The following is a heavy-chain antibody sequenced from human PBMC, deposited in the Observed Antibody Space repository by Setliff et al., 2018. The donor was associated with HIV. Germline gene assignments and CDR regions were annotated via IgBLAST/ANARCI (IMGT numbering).Heavy chain of an antibody. J-gene: IGHJ4*02. V-gene: IGHV1-2*02. CDR1: VYTFTAHH. D-gene: IGHD3-3*01. Sequence: ASVKVSCKSSVYTFTAHHIHWVRQAPGQGPEWMGWIIPKSGETSYAEKFRGRVTMTRDTSLSTAYMELSWLTSDDTAVYYCARVVDRDYDFWSAYEYWGQGTMVTVSS. CDR2: IIPKSGET. CDR3: ARVVDRDYDFWSAYEY.